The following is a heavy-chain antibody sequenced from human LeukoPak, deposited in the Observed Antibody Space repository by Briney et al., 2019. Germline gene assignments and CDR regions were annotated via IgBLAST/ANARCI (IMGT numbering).Heavy chain of an antibody. CDR1: GFTFSSYS. V-gene: IGHV3-21*01. Sequence: PGGSLRLSCAASGFTFSSYSMNWVCQAPGKGLEWVSSISSSSSYIYYADSVKGRFTISRDNAKNSLYLQMNSLRAEDTAVYYCARDLDVDDAFDIWVQGTMVTVSS. CDR2: ISSSSSYI. J-gene: IGHJ3*02. CDR3: ARDLDVDDAFDI. D-gene: IGHD1-1*01.